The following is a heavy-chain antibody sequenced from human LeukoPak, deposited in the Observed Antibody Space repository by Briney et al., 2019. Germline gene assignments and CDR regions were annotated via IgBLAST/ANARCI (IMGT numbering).Heavy chain of an antibody. V-gene: IGHV3-15*01. J-gene: IGHJ4*02. CDR1: GLTFNNAW. Sequence: GGSLGLSCAASGLTFNNAWMSWVRQAPGKGPEWVGRIRSRSAGGTTDYGAPVKGRFTISRDDSKNTLYLQMNSLKTEDTAVYYCSTGGGTHDYWGQGTLVTVSS. D-gene: IGHD2-15*01. CDR2: IRSRSAGGTT. CDR3: STGGGTHDY.